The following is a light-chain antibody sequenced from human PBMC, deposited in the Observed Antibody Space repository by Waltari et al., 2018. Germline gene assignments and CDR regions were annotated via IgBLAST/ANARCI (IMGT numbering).Light chain of an antibody. J-gene: IGKJ2*01. CDR2: WGS. V-gene: IGKV4-1*01. CDR1: PSVFYSSNDKNY. CDR3: QQYYITPYT. Sequence: VMTQSPDSLAVYLGERATISCKSSPSVFYSSNDKNYLAWYQKKPGQAPKLLIYWGSTRDSGVPDRFSGSGSGTDFALTISSLQAEDVAVYYCQQYYITPYTFGQGTRLEIK.